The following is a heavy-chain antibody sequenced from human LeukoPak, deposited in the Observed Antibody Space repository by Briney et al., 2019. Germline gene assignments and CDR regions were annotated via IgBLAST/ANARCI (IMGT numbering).Heavy chain of an antibody. D-gene: IGHD3-10*01. CDR2: IRNDGSEE. J-gene: IGHJ4*02. CDR3: ARAIRGSAVDTGDR. V-gene: IGHV3-7*01. Sequence: GGSLRLSCAASGFTFSRYWMRWVRQAPGKGLEGVANIRNDGSEEYYVDSVKGRFTISRDNARNSLFLQMNSLTVEDTAVYYCARAIRGSAVDTGDRWGQGTLVTVSS. CDR1: GFTFSRYW.